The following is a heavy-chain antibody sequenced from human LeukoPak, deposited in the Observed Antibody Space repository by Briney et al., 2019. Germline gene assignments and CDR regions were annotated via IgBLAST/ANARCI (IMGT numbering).Heavy chain of an antibody. Sequence: GGSLRLSCTASGFNFGDYAMSWFRQAPEKGREGVGFITNKAFGGTAEYAASVKGRFTISRDDSRSIAYLQMDNLRTEGTGVYYCTRDEYGSGSNFFDYWGQGTLVTVST. D-gene: IGHD2-15*01. CDR3: TRDEYGSGSNFFDY. CDR1: GFNFGDYA. J-gene: IGHJ4*02. CDR2: ITNKAFGGTA. V-gene: IGHV3-49*03.